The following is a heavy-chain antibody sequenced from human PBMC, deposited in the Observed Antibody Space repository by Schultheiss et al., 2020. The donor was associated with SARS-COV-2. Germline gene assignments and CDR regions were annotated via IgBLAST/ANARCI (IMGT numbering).Heavy chain of an antibody. J-gene: IGHJ4*02. CDR3: ARHGGKVGDGYLYYFDY. D-gene: IGHD5-24*01. CDR1: GFTFSSYS. Sequence: GSLRLSCAASGFTFSSYSMNWVRQAPGKGLEWIGEINHSGSTNYNPSLKSRVTISVDTSKNQFSLRLTSVTAADTAVYHCARHGGKVGDGYLYYFDYWGQGTLVTVSS. V-gene: IGHV4-34*01. CDR2: INHSGST.